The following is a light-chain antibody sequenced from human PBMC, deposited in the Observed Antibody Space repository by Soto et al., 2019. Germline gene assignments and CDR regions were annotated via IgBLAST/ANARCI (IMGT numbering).Light chain of an antibody. CDR1: QSISTW. CDR2: RVS. V-gene: IGKV1-5*03. CDR3: QQYTTYSGT. Sequence: DIQMTQSPSTLSASVGDRVTITCRASQSISTWLAWYQQKPGTAPKLLIYRVSNLESGVPSRFSGSGSGTEFTLTISSLQPDDFATYCCQQYTTYSGTFGPGTKVDIK. J-gene: IGKJ3*01.